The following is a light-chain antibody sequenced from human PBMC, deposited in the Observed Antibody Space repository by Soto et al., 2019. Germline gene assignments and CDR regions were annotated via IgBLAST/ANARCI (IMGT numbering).Light chain of an antibody. J-gene: IGLJ2*01. CDR3: SSYTSSSTLGVV. CDR1: SSDVGGYNY. CDR2: EVS. V-gene: IGLV2-14*01. Sequence: QSALTQPASVSGSPGQSITISCTGTSSDVGGYNYVSWYQQHPGKAPKLMIYEVSNRPSGVSNRFSGSKSGNTASLTISGLQAEDEAEYYCSSYTSSSTLGVVFGGGTKPTVL.